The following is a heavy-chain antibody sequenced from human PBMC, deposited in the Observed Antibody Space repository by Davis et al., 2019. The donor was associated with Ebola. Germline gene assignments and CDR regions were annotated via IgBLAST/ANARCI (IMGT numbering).Heavy chain of an antibody. CDR3: ARMPTLGIEAGEMDY. CDR1: GYTFTSYW. D-gene: IGHD6-13*01. CDR2: IDPHDSYT. J-gene: IGHJ4*02. Sequence: GESLMISCKASGYTFTSYWIVWVRQMPGKGLERLGRIDPHDSYTTYSPSFQGHVTISAAKFIDTAYLQWNSLRASDTDMYYCARMPTLGIEAGEMDYWGQGTLVSVSS. V-gene: IGHV5-10-1*01.